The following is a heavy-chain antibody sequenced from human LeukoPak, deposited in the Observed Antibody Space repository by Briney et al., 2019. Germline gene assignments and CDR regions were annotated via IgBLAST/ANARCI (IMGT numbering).Heavy chain of an antibody. D-gene: IGHD3-22*01. V-gene: IGHV4-30-2*01. CDR1: GGSISSGGYY. Sequence: SQTLSLTCTVSGGSISSGGYYWSWLRQPPGKGLEWIGYIYHSGSTYYNPSLKSRVTISVDRSKNQFSLKLSSVTAADTAVYYCAKDGFRGSSGYPPAAFDIWGQGTMVTVSS. CDR2: IYHSGST. CDR3: AKDGFRGSSGYPPAAFDI. J-gene: IGHJ3*02.